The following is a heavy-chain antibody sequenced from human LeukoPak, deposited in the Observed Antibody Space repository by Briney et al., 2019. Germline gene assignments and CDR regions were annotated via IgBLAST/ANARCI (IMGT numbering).Heavy chain of an antibody. V-gene: IGHV1-69*01. Sequence: GSSVKVSCKASGGTFSSYAISWVRQAPGQGLEWMGGIIPIFGTANYAQKFQGRVTITADESTSTAYMELSSLRSEDTAVYYCARDGPPGYCSGGSCYGYWGQRTLVIVSS. CDR2: IIPIFGTA. CDR3: ARDGPPGYCSGGSCYGY. CDR1: GGTFSSYA. J-gene: IGHJ4*02. D-gene: IGHD2-15*01.